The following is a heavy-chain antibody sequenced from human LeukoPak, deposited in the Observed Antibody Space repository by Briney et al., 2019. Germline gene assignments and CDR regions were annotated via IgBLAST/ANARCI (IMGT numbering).Heavy chain of an antibody. D-gene: IGHD4-23*01. CDR1: GVSISSYY. Sequence: SETLSLTCTVSGVSISSYYWSWIRQPPGKGLEWIGYIYYSGSTNYNPSLKSRVTISVDTSKNQFSQKLSSVTAADTAVYYCARVTSPVAHDYWDQGTLVTVSS. CDR3: ARVTSPVAHDY. V-gene: IGHV4-59*01. CDR2: IYYSGST. J-gene: IGHJ4*02.